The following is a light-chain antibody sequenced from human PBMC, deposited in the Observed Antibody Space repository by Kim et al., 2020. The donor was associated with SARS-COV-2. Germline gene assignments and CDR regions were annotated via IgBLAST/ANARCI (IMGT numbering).Light chain of an antibody. CDR2: GAS. J-gene: IGKJ2*01. CDR3: QHNRRSPYT. CDR1: QSVSSSY. V-gene: IGKV3-20*01. Sequence: EIVLTHSPAALSLSPGERATLSCRASQSVSSSYSAWYQQKPGQAPRLLIYGASSSATGIPDRFSGSWSATDFTLIISRLEPDDVAVYYYQHNRRSPYTFGQGTKLEI.